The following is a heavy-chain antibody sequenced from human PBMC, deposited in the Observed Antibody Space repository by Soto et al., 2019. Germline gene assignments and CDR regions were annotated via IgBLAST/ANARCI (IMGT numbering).Heavy chain of an antibody. CDR2: INAGNGNT. D-gene: IGHD6-13*01. CDR3: ASSNIAAAPSGMDV. CDR1: GYTFTRYA. V-gene: IGHV1-3*01. Sequence: QVQLVQSGAEVKKPGASVKVSCKASGYTFTRYAMHWVRQAPGQRLEWMGWINAGNGNTKYSQKFQGRVTITRDTSATTAYLELSSLRSEDTAVYYCASSNIAAAPSGMDVWGQGTTVTVSS. J-gene: IGHJ6*02.